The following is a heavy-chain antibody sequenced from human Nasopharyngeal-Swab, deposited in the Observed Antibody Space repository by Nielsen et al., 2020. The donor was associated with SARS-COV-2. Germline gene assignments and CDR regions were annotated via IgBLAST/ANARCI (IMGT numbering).Heavy chain of an antibody. J-gene: IGHJ4*02. Sequence: GGSLRLSCAASGFAFSDYSMDWVRQAPGKGLEWVSYITSSSSTRYYADSVKGRFTVSRDNAKNSLYLQMSRLRDEDTAVYYCVREFEATGATYLDYWGLGTLVTVSS. CDR1: GFAFSDYS. V-gene: IGHV3-48*02. CDR3: VREFEATGATYLDY. D-gene: IGHD1-26*01. CDR2: ITSSSSTR.